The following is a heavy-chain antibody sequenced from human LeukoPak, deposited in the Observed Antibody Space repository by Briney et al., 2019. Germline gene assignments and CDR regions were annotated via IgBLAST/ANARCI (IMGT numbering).Heavy chain of an antibody. D-gene: IGHD7-27*01. CDR1: GYTFTSYG. Sequence: ASVKVSCTASGYTFTSYGISWVRQATGQGPEWMGWMSPNSGNTGYAQKFQGRVTMTRSTSMSTAYMELSSLRSEDTAVYYCARGPPNWGYDYWGQGTLVTVSS. J-gene: IGHJ4*02. V-gene: IGHV1-8*02. CDR2: MSPNSGNT. CDR3: ARGPPNWGYDY.